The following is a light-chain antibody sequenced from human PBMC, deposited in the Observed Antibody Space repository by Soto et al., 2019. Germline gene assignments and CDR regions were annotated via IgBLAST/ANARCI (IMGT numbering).Light chain of an antibody. Sequence: ETVMTQSPATLSVSPGERATLACRASQNSANNLAWYQQRPGQAPRLLIYGASTRATGIPARFSGSGSGTEFTLTISRLQSEDFAIYYCQQYNNWPPYTFGQGTKLEIK. CDR2: GAS. CDR1: QNSANN. CDR3: QQYNNWPPYT. J-gene: IGKJ2*01. V-gene: IGKV3-15*01.